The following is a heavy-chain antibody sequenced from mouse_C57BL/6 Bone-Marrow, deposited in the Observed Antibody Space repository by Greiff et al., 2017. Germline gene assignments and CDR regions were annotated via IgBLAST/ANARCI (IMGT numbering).Heavy chain of an antibody. V-gene: IGHV1-9*01. CDR1: GYTFTGYW. J-gene: IGHJ1*03. CDR3: ARNLLLRFYWYFDV. D-gene: IGHD1-1*01. Sequence: QVQLQQSGAELMKPGASVKLSCKATGYTFTGYWIEWVKQRPGHGLEWIGEILPGSGSTNYNEKFKGKATFTADTSSNTAYMLLSSLTTEDSAIYYCARNLLLRFYWYFDVWGTGTTVTVSS. CDR2: ILPGSGST.